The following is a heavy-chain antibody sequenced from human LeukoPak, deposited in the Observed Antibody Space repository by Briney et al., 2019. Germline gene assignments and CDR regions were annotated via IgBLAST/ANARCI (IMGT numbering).Heavy chain of an antibody. D-gene: IGHD1-26*01. J-gene: IGHJ4*02. Sequence: GASVKVSCKASGGTFSSYAISWVRQAPGQGLEWMGGIIPIFGTANYAQKFQGRVTITTDESTSTAYMELSSLRSEDTAVYYCARGYSLSRGRELLLGYWGQGTLVTVSS. V-gene: IGHV1-69*05. CDR3: ARGYSLSRGRELLLGY. CDR1: GGTFSSYA. CDR2: IIPIFGTA.